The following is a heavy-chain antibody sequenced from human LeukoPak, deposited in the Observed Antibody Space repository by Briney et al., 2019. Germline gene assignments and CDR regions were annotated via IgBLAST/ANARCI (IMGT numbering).Heavy chain of an antibody. CDR1: GYTFSGYY. J-gene: IGHJ4*02. Sequence: ASVKVSCKASGYTFSGYYIHWVRQAPGQGLEWMGWINANSGGTKYAHNFQLGVTLTRDTSIATAYMVLSSLRSDDTAVYYCARGGNYYDTSGYYPDYWGQGTLVTVSS. D-gene: IGHD3-22*01. V-gene: IGHV1-2*02. CDR3: ARGGNYYDTSGYYPDY. CDR2: INANSGGT.